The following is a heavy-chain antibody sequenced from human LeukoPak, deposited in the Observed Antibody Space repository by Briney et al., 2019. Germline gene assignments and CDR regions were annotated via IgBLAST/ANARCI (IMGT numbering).Heavy chain of an antibody. D-gene: IGHD3-16*01. V-gene: IGHV4-4*02. CDR3: AREFGGSHGFDP. CDR2: IYYSGST. CDR1: GGSITSSNW. Sequence: SETLSLTCAVSGGSITSSNWWTWVRQPPGKGLEWIGEIYYSGSTNYNPSLKSRVTISMDKSKNHLSLELTSVTAADTAVYYCAREFGGSHGFDPWGQGTLVTVSS. J-gene: IGHJ5*02.